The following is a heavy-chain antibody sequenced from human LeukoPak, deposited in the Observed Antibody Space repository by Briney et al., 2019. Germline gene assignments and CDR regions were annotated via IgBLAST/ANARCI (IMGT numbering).Heavy chain of an antibody. CDR1: GYTFIGHY. Sequence: SVKVSCKASGYTFIGHYMHWVRQAPGQGLEWMGGIIPIFGTANYAQKFQGRVTITADESTSTAYMELSSLRSEDTAVYYCARVRLEYYDSSGYYYFAFDIWGQGTMVTVSS. CDR2: IIPIFGTA. J-gene: IGHJ3*02. CDR3: ARVRLEYYDSSGYYYFAFDI. D-gene: IGHD3-22*01. V-gene: IGHV1-69*13.